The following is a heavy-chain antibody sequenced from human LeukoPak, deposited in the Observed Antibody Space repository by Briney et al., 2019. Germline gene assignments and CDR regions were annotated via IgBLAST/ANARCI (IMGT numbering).Heavy chain of an antibody. J-gene: IGHJ3*02. CDR2: ISYDGSNK. Sequence: GGSLRLSCAASGFTFSSYAMPWVRQAPGKGLEWVAVISYDGSNKYYADSVKGRFTISRDNSKNTLYLQMSSLRAEDTAVYYCARAGLGYYGSGSYYRGHDAFDIWGQGTMVTVSS. CDR3: ARAGLGYYGSGSYYRGHDAFDI. V-gene: IGHV3-30-3*01. CDR1: GFTFSSYA. D-gene: IGHD3-10*01.